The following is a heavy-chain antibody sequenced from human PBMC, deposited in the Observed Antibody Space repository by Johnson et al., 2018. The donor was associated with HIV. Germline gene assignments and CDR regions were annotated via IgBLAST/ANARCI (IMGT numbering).Heavy chain of an antibody. CDR1: GFTFNNYG. CDR2: IWYDGSNK. CDR3: AKEVPDKFDV. J-gene: IGHJ3*01. V-gene: IGHV3-30*02. Sequence: QVQLVESGGGVVQPGGSQRLSCAASGFTFNNYGMHWVRQAPGKGLEWVAFIWYDGSNKYYADSVKGRFTISRDNSKNILYLQMNTLRPEDTALYYCAKEVPDKFDVWGQGTMVTVSS.